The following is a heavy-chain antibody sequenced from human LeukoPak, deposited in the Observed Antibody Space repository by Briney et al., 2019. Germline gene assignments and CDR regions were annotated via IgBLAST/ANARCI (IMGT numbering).Heavy chain of an antibody. CDR3: ARAPPKGILTGYCLLDY. Sequence: ASVKVSCKASGYTFTSYDINWVRQATGQGLEWMGWMNPNSGNTGYAQKFQGRVTMTRNTSISTAHMELSSLRSEDTAVYYCARAPPKGILTGYCLLDYWGQGTLVTVSS. D-gene: IGHD3-9*01. CDR1: GYTFTSYD. J-gene: IGHJ4*02. V-gene: IGHV1-8*01. CDR2: MNPNSGNT.